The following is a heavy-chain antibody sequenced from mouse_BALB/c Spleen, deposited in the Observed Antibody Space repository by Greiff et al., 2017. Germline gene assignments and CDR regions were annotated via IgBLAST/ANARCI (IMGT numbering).Heavy chain of an antibody. Sequence: EVQVVESGGGLVKPGGSLKLSCAASGFTFSDYYMYWVRQTPEKRLEWVATISDGGSYTYYPDSVKGRFTISRDNAKNNLYLQMSSLKSEDTAMYYCARAPYYGSSYDWYFDVWGAGTTVTVSS. J-gene: IGHJ1*01. CDR1: GFTFSDYY. CDR2: ISDGGSYT. CDR3: ARAPYYGSSYDWYFDV. D-gene: IGHD1-1*01. V-gene: IGHV5-4*02.